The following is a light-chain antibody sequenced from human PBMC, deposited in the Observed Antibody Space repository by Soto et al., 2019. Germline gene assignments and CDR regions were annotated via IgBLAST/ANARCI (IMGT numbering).Light chain of an antibody. CDR3: LQYNSYPWT. CDR2: AAS. CDR1: QTISSW. V-gene: IGKV1-5*01. Sequence: DIQMTQSPSTLSGSVGDRVTITCRASQTISSWLAWYQQKPGKAPKGLIYAASTLQSGVPPRFSGTGSGTEFTLTIGSLQPEDFATYYCLQYNSYPWTFGQGTKVDIK. J-gene: IGKJ1*01.